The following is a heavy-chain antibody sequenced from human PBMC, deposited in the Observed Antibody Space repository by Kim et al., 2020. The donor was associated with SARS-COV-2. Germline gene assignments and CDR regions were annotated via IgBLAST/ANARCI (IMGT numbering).Heavy chain of an antibody. D-gene: IGHD6-19*01. CDR2: INSDGSTT. CDR3: ARRAYSSGWWYFHY. V-gene: IGHV3-74*01. CDR1: GFTFSSYW. J-gene: IGHJ4*02. Sequence: GGSLRLSCAASGFTFSSYWMHWVRQAPGKGLVWVSRINSDGSTTSYADSVKGRFTISRDNAKNTLYLQMNSLRDEDTAVYYCARRAYSSGWWYFHYWGQGTLVTFSS.